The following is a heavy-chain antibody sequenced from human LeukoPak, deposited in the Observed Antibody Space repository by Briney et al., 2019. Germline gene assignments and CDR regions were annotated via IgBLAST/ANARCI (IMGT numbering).Heavy chain of an antibody. CDR2: INPNSGGT. D-gene: IGHD5-18*01. Sequence: ASVKVSCKASGYTFNGYYMHWVRQAPGQGLEWMGWINPNSGGTNYAQKFQGRVTMTRDTSISTAYMELSRLRSDDTAVYYCARIPRRGYSYGAIDYWGQGTLVTVSS. V-gene: IGHV1-2*02. J-gene: IGHJ4*02. CDR1: GYTFNGYY. CDR3: ARIPRRGYSYGAIDY.